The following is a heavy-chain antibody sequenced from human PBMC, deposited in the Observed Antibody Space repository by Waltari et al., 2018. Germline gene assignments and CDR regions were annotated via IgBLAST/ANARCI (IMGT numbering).Heavy chain of an antibody. CDR2: INPNSGGT. Sequence: MPWVRQAPGQGLEWMGWINPNSGGTNYAQKFQGRVTMTRDTSISTAYMELSRLRSDDTAVYYCARDLHRIAVAGPPGYWGQGTLVTVSS. CDR3: ARDLHRIAVAGPPGY. J-gene: IGHJ4*02. V-gene: IGHV1-2*02. D-gene: IGHD6-19*01.